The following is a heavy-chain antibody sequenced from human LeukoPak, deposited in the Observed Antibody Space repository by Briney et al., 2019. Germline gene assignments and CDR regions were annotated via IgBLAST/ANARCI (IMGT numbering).Heavy chain of an antibody. CDR3: ARDIAPSRSHTIAAAGTDL. CDR1: GDTLSSSA. CDR2: VITLRGIA. V-gene: IGHV1-69*04. Sequence: SSVKVSCKGLGDTLSSSAISWVRQAPGQEREWMGRVITLRGIANYAQKFQGRVTITADESTSTAYLELSSLRSEDTAVYDCARDIAPSRSHTIAAAGTDLWGRGTLVTVSS. D-gene: IGHD6-13*01. J-gene: IGHJ2*01.